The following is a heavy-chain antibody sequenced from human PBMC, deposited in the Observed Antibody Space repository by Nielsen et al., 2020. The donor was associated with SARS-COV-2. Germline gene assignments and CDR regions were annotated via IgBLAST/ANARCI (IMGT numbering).Heavy chain of an antibody. CDR3: ARVPTYYDILTGYYYDAVDI. CDR2: INTNTGNP. J-gene: IGHJ3*02. D-gene: IGHD3-9*01. Sequence: ASVKVSCKASGYTFTSYAMNWVRQAPGQGLEWMGWINTNTGNPTYAQGFTGRFVFSLDTSVSTAYLQISSLKAEDTAVYYCARVPTYYDILTGYYYDAVDIWGQGTMVTVSS. CDR1: GYTFTSYA. V-gene: IGHV7-4-1*02.